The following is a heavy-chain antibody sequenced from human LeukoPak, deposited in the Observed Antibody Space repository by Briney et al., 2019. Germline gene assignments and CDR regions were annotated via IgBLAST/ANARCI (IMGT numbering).Heavy chain of an antibody. CDR1: GGSILNSY. CDR2: IYTRGST. J-gene: IGHJ3*02. Sequence: TTSETLFLTCTISGGSILNSYWTWIRQPAGKGLEWIGRIYTRGSTNYNPSLKSRVTMSVDTSKNQFSLKLSSVTAADTAVYYCARGRYCSADICSVGDGFDIWGQGTMVSGSS. CDR3: ARGRYCSADICSVGDGFDI. D-gene: IGHD2-15*01. V-gene: IGHV4-4*07.